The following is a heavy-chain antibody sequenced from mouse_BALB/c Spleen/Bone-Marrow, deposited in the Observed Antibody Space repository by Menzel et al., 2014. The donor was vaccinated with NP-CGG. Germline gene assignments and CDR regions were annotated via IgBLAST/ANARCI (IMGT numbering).Heavy chain of an antibody. CDR1: GFTFSDYY. CDR2: ISDGGSYT. V-gene: IGHV5-4*02. J-gene: IGHJ1*01. CDR3: SRDYYGMYFDV. Sequence: EVQVVESGGGLVKPGGSLKLSCAASGFTFSDYYMYWVRQTPEKRLEWVATISDGGSYTYYPDSVEGRFTISRDNAKNNLYLQVSSLRSEDTAMYFCSRDYYGMYFDVWGAGTTVTVSS. D-gene: IGHD1-1*01.